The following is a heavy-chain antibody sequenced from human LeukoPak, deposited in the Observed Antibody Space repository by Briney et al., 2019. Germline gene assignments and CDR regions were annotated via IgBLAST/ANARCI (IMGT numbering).Heavy chain of an antibody. V-gene: IGHV4-34*01. CDR1: GGSFNGYY. CDR3: ARRSFDAYLDY. Sequence: SETLSLTCAVSGGSFNGYYWSWIRQPPGKGLECIGEIHHSGSTNYNPSLKSRVTISVDASKNQFSLKLNSVNAADTAVYYCARRSFDAYLDYWGQGTLVTVSS. CDR2: IHHSGST. J-gene: IGHJ4*02. D-gene: IGHD3-9*01.